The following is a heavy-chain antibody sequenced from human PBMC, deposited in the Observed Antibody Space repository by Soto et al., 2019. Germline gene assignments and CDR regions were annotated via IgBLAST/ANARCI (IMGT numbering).Heavy chain of an antibody. Sequence: PGESLKISCQGSGYSFTRYWIGWVRQMPGKGLEWVGIIYPGNSNTMYSPSFQGQVTISADTALSTTYLQWGTLKPSDTAIYFCASDSHCDGGNCPMGGFDMWGQGTMVTVSS. V-gene: IGHV5-51*01. D-gene: IGHD2-15*01. CDR1: GYSFTRYW. CDR2: IYPGNSNT. J-gene: IGHJ3*02. CDR3: ASDSHCDGGNCPMGGFDM.